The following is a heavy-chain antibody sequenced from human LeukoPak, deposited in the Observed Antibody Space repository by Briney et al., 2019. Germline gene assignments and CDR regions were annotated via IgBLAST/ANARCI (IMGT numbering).Heavy chain of an antibody. Sequence: GESLKLSCKGSGYNFSKYWIGWVRQVPGKGLEWLGIFYPGDSDTRYSPSFQGQVTISADKSIATAYLQWSSLQASDTAIYYCAKQLLGSATYPIDYWGQGTLVTVSS. J-gene: IGHJ4*02. CDR2: FYPGDSDT. D-gene: IGHD3-10*01. CDR1: GYNFSKYW. V-gene: IGHV5-51*01. CDR3: AKQLLGSATYPIDY.